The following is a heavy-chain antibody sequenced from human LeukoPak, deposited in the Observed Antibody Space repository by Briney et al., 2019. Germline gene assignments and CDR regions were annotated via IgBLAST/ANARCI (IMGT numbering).Heavy chain of an antibody. CDR1: GFSFSDSR. D-gene: IGHD3-22*01. V-gene: IGHV3-7*02. CDR2: IKPDGSEI. J-gene: IGHJ4*02. CDR3: TRRLEY. Sequence: GGALRLSCAASGFSFSDSRMDWVRHAPGKGLEWVANIKPDGSEIYYVDAVKGRFTISRDNAKNSRYLQMNSLRAEDTAVYYCTRRLEYWGQGTLVTVSS.